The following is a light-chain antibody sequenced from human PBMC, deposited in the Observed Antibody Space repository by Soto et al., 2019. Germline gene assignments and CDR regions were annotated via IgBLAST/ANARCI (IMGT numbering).Light chain of an antibody. Sequence: QSALTQPASVSGSPGQSITIPCTGTRSDVGGYNYVSWYQQHPGKAPKLMIYEVNNRPSGVSSRFSGSKSGKTASLTISGLQAEDEADYYCTSYTSSITYVFGPGTKLTVL. J-gene: IGLJ1*01. CDR3: TSYTSSITYV. V-gene: IGLV2-14*01. CDR1: RSDVGGYNY. CDR2: EVN.